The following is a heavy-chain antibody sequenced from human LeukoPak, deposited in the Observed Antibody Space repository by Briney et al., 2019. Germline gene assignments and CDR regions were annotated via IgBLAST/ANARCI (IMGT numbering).Heavy chain of an antibody. CDR2: IYTSGST. CDR3: ARDLARIAAAVD. CDR1: GGSISSCSYY. J-gene: IGHJ4*02. V-gene: IGHV4-61*02. Sequence: SETLSLTCTVSGGSISSCSYYWSRIRPPAGKGLEGFGRIYTSGSTNYNPSLKSRVTISVDTSKNQFSLKLSSLTAADTAVYYCARDLARIAAAVDWGQGTLVTVSS. D-gene: IGHD6-13*01.